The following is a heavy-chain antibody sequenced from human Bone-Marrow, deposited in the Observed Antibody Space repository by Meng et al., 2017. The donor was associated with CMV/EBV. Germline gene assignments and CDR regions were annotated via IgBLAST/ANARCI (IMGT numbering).Heavy chain of an antibody. V-gene: IGHV1-69*10. J-gene: IGHJ6*02. CDR2: IIPILGIA. Sequence: SVKVSCKASGGTFSSYAISWVRQAPGQGLEWMGGIIPILGIANYAQKFQGRVTITADKSTSTAYMELSSLRSEDTAVYYCARDITARRPSGVYYYYGLDVWGQGTTVTVSS. CDR3: ARDITARRPSGVYYYYGLDV. D-gene: IGHD6-6*01. CDR1: GGTFSSYA.